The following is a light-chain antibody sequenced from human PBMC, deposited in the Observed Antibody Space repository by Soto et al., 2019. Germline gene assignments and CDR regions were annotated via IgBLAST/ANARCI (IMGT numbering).Light chain of an antibody. V-gene: IGLV2-8*01. CDR3: SSYAGINNLGV. Sequence: QSALTRPPSASGSPGQSVTISCPGTSSDVGGYKYVSWYPPHPGKAPKLMIFEVNKRPAGVPDRFSSSKSGNTASLTVSGLHAEEEADYYCSSYAGINNLGVFGTGTKLTVL. J-gene: IGLJ1*01. CDR2: EVN. CDR1: SSDVGGYKY.